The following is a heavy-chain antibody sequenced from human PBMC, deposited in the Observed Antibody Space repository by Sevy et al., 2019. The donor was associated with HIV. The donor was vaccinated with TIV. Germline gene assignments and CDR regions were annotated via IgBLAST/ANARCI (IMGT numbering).Heavy chain of an antibody. CDR2: LWSHGRRE. CDR1: GFTFSNYA. J-gene: IGHJ3*01. V-gene: IGHV3-33*03. CDR3: AKEDEAFDV. Sequence: GESLKISCAGSGFTFSNYAMHWVRQAPGKGLECVAGLWSHGRREYYADFAKGRFTISRDNSKNTVYLHMDSLRTDDTAVYYCAKEDEAFDVWGQGTMVTVSS.